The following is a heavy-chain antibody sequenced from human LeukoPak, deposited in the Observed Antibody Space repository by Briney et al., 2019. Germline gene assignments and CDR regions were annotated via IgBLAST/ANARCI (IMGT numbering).Heavy chain of an antibody. CDR1: GFTFSSYV. J-gene: IGHJ4*02. CDR2: ISGSGGST. V-gene: IGHV3-23*01. Sequence: GGSLRLSCAACGFTFSSYVMSWDRQAPGKGLEWVSAISGSGGSTYYADSVKGRFTISRDNSKNTLYLQMNSLRAEDTAVYYCAKLILWFGESLFDYWGQGTLVTVSS. CDR3: AKLILWFGESLFDY. D-gene: IGHD3-10*01.